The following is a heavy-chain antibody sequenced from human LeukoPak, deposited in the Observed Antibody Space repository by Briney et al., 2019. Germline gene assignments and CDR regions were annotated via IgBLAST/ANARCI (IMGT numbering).Heavy chain of an antibody. CDR3: ARDHSYYYGSGSPGY. D-gene: IGHD3-10*01. V-gene: IGHV3-48*04. Sequence: PGGSLRLSCEASGFTFRSYSMNWVRQAPGKGLEWVSYISSSTTTIYYADSMKGRFTISRDNAKNSLYLQMNSLRAEDTAVYYCARDHSYYYGSGSPGYWGKGTLVTVSS. J-gene: IGHJ4*02. CDR2: ISSSTTTI. CDR1: GFTFRSYS.